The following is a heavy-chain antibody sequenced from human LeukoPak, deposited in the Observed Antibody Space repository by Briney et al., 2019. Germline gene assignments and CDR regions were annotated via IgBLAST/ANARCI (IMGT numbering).Heavy chain of an antibody. Sequence: PSETLSLTCTVSGGSISSYYWSWIRQPPGKGLGWIGYIYYSGSTNYNPSLKSRVTISVDTSKNQFSLKLSSVTAADTAVYYCARDGSSGWAPRFDYWGQGTLVTVSS. CDR2: IYYSGST. CDR3: ARDGSSGWAPRFDY. CDR1: GGSISSYY. J-gene: IGHJ4*02. V-gene: IGHV4-59*01. D-gene: IGHD6-19*01.